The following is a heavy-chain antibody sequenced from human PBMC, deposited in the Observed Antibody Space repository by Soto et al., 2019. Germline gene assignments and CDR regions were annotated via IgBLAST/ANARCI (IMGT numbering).Heavy chain of an antibody. CDR1: GGSIGSGGYS. D-gene: IGHD1-26*01. V-gene: IGHV4-30-2*01. CDR2: IYHSGRT. Sequence: QLQLQESGSGLVKPSQTLSLTCAVSGGSIGSGGYSWSWIRQPPVKGLAWIGYIYHSGRTYYNPLLENRVTISVDRSKNQFYQKLSSVTAADTAVYYWARGHSGSYDRHYFDYCGQGTLVTVSS. CDR3: ARGHSGSYDRHYFDY. J-gene: IGHJ4*02.